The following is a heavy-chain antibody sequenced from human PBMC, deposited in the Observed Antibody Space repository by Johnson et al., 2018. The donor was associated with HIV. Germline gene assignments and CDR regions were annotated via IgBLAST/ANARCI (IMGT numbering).Heavy chain of an antibody. CDR1: GFTFSDFF. D-gene: IGHD3-3*01. CDR2: ISGSGVST. CDR3: ANLLFLQWLTPDDGFDI. Sequence: VQLVESGGGLVKPGGSLRLSCAASGFTFSDFFMSWIRQAPGKGLEWVSAISGSGVSTYYADSVKGRFTISRDNSKDTLFLQMDSLRPEDTAVYYCANLLFLQWLTPDDGFDIWGQGTMVTVSS. J-gene: IGHJ3*02. V-gene: IGHV3-23*04.